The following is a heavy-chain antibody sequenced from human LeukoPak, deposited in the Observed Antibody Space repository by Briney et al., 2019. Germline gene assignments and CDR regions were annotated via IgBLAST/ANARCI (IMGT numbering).Heavy chain of an antibody. CDR2: ISWDGGST. Sequence: PGGSLRLSCAASGFTFDDYAMHWVRQAPGKGLEWVSLISWDGGSTYYADSVKGRFTISRDNSKNSPYLQMNSLRAEDTALYYCAKDLSRDGYWGYMDVWGKGTTVTVSS. V-gene: IGHV3-43D*03. CDR3: AKDLSRDGYWGYMDV. D-gene: IGHD5-24*01. J-gene: IGHJ6*03. CDR1: GFTFDDYA.